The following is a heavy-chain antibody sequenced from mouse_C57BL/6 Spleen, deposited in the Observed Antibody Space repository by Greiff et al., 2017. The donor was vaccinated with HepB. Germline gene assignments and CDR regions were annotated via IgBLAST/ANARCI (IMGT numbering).Heavy chain of an antibody. CDR3: ARGIYYGNSSYWYFDV. J-gene: IGHJ1*03. Sequence: QVQLKESGAELARPGASVKLSCKASGYTFTSYGISWVKQRTGQGLEWIGEIYPRSGNTYYNEKFKGKATLTADKSSSTAYMELRSLTSEDSAVYFCARGIYYGNSSYWYFDVWGTGTTVTVSS. CDR2: IYPRSGNT. V-gene: IGHV1-81*01. CDR1: GYTFTSYG. D-gene: IGHD2-1*01.